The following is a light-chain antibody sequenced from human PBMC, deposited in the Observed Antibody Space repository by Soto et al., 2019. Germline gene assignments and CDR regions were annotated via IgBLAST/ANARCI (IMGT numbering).Light chain of an antibody. CDR2: AAT. CDR3: QQSYLSLQS. J-gene: IGKJ2*03. Sequence: DAQITQSLSSLSASVGDTVTITCLAGQTFKNYINWYLYRPLKAPKLVTYAATVLQTGAPYRFAASASGTDFTLTIMGLQPEDSATYYCQQSYLSLQSFGQGTKVDIK. V-gene: IGKV1-39*01. CDR1: QTFKNY.